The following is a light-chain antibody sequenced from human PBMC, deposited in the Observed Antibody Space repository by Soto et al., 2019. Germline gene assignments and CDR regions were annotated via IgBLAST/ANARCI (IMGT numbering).Light chain of an antibody. CDR2: GAS. CDR1: QSISNT. CDR3: QQYGSSPLT. Sequence: EIMMTQSPATLSVSPGERATLSCRASQSISNTLAWFQQKPGQGPRLLIYGASTRATGIPARFSGSGSGTEFTLTISSLQSEDFAVYYCQQYGSSPLTFGGGTKVEIK. J-gene: IGKJ4*01. V-gene: IGKV3-15*01.